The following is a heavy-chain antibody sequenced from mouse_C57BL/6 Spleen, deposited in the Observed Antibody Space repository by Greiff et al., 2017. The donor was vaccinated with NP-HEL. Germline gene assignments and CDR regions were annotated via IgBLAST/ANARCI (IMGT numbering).Heavy chain of an antibody. CDR2: IDPSDSET. J-gene: IGHJ4*01. V-gene: IGHV1-52*01. Sequence: QVQLQQPGAELVRPGSSVKLSCKASGYTFTSYWMHWVKQRPIQGLEWIGNIDPSDSETHYNQKFKDKATLTVDKSSSTAYMQLSSLTSEDSAVYYCGVLRRYAMGYWGQGTSVTVSS. CDR1: GYTFTSYW. CDR3: GVLRRYAMGY. D-gene: IGHD1-1*01.